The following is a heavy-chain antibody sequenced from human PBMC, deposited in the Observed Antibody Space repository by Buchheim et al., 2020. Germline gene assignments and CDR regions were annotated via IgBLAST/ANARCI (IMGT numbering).Heavy chain of an antibody. J-gene: IGHJ4*02. Sequence: EVQLVESGGGLVKPGGSLRLSCAASGFTFSSYSMNWVRQAPGKGLEWVSSISSSSSYIYYAESVKGRFTISRDNAKNSLYLQMNSLRSEDTAVYYCAREPLDYSEPNFDYWGQGTL. V-gene: IGHV3-21*01. D-gene: IGHD1-14*01. CDR1: GFTFSSYS. CDR3: AREPLDYSEPNFDY. CDR2: ISSSSSYI.